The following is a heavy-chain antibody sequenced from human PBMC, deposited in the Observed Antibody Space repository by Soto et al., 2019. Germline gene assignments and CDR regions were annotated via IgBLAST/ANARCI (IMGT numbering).Heavy chain of an antibody. Sequence: GGSLRLSCAASGFTFSSYAMHWVRQAPGKGLEWVAVISYDGSNKYYADSVKGRFTISRDNSKNTLYLQMNSLRAEDTAVYYCARGPDIVVVVAAYYYYYGMDVWGQGTTVTVSS. CDR3: ARGPDIVVVVAAYYYYYGMDV. V-gene: IGHV3-30-3*01. CDR2: ISYDGSNK. J-gene: IGHJ6*02. CDR1: GFTFSSYA. D-gene: IGHD2-15*01.